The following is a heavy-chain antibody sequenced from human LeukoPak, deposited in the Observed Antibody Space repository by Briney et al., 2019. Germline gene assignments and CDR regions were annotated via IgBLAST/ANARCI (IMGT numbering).Heavy chain of an antibody. CDR3: AGGMTTVTRFDY. Sequence: SETLSFTCTVSGGSFSSYYWSWIRQPPGKGLEWIGYIYYSASTNYNPSLKSRVTISVDTSTHQFSLKLSTVAAADTAVYYCAGGMTTVTRFDYWGQGTLVTVSS. V-gene: IGHV4-59*01. D-gene: IGHD4-17*01. J-gene: IGHJ4*02. CDR2: IYYSAST. CDR1: GGSFSSYY.